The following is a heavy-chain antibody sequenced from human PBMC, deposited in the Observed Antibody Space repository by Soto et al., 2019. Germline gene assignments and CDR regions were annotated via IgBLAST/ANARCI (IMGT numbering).Heavy chain of an antibody. Sequence: GGSLRLSCAASGFTFSSYSMNWVRQAPGKGLEWVSYISSSSSTIYYADSVKGRFTISRDNAKNSLYLQMNSLRDEDTAVYYCARVGDSSGWYTWYYFDYWGQGTLVTVSS. CDR3: ARVGDSSGWYTWYYFDY. D-gene: IGHD6-19*01. CDR2: ISSSSSTI. CDR1: GFTFSSYS. V-gene: IGHV3-48*02. J-gene: IGHJ4*02.